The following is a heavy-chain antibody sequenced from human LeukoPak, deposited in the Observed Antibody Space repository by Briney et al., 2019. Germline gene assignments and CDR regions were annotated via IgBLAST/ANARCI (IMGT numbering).Heavy chain of an antibody. V-gene: IGHV3-48*03. CDR1: GFTFGGYE. CDR2: ISSSGSTI. J-gene: IGHJ2*01. CDR3: ASTPSSSSRYFDL. Sequence: PGGSLRLSCAASGFTFGGYEMNWVRQAPGKGLEWVSYISSSGSTIYYADSVKGRFTISRDNAKNSLYPQMNSLRAEDTAVYYCASTPSSSSRYFDLWGRGTLVTVSS.